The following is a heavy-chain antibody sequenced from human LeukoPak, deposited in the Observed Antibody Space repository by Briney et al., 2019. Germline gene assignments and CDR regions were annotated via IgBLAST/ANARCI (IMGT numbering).Heavy chain of an antibody. J-gene: IGHJ5*02. CDR3: AARFLKTYYYDSSGSNWFDP. CDR1: GGSISSYY. D-gene: IGHD3-22*01. Sequence: PSETLSLTCTVSGGSISSYYWSWIRQPPGKGLEWIGYIYYSGSTNYNPSLKSRVTISVDTSKNQFSLKLSSVTAADTAVYYCAARFLKTYYYDSSGSNWFDPWGQGTLVTVSS. V-gene: IGHV4-59*12. CDR2: IYYSGST.